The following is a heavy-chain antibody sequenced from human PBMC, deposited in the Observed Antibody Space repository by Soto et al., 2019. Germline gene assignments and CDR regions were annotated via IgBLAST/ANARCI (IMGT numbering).Heavy chain of an antibody. J-gene: IGHJ6*02. CDR1: GGSMTTGDQY. Sequence: SETLSLTCTVTGGSMTTGDQYWTWIRHRPGEGLEWFGYINHRGSLYYNPSLESRVSMSVDTSKNQFSLNLSSVTAADTAVYYCASELAQRQGRNMDVWGQGTTVTVSS. CDR3: ASELAQRQGRNMDV. D-gene: IGHD1-1*01. V-gene: IGHV4-31*03. CDR2: INHRGSL.